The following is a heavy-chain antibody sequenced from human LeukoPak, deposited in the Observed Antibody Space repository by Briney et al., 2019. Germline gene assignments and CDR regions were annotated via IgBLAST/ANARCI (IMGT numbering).Heavy chain of an antibody. CDR1: VGTFSSYA. Sequence: GSPVKVSCKASVGTFSSYAISGVRQAPGHGLEWMGGIIPIFGTANYAQKFQGRVTITADESTSTAYMELSSLGSEITAVYYCASSWYEIGAYYYYGMDVWGQGTTVTVSS. CDR3: ASSWYEIGAYYYYGMDV. D-gene: IGHD6-13*01. J-gene: IGHJ6*02. CDR2: IIPIFGTA. V-gene: IGHV1-69*01.